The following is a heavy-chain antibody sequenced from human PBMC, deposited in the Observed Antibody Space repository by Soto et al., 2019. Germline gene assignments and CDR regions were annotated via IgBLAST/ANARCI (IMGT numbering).Heavy chain of an antibody. CDR2: IYYSGST. D-gene: IGHD3-9*01. CDR3: ARDRRIRNEWLFDP. J-gene: IGHJ5*02. V-gene: IGHV4-59*01. CDR1: GGSISSYY. Sequence: TSETLSLTCTVSGGSISSYYWSWIRQPPGKGLEWIGYIYYSGSTNYNPSLKSRVTISVDTSKNQFSLKLSSVTAADTAVYYCARDRRIRNEWLFDPWGQGTLVTVSS.